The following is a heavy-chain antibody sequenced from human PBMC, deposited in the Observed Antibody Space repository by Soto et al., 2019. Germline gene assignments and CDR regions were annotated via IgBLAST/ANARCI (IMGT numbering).Heavy chain of an antibody. CDR1: GGSISSYY. V-gene: IGHV4-59*01. Sequence: SETLSLTCTVSGGSISSYYWSWIRQPPGKGLEWIGYIYYSGSTNYNPSLKSRVTISVDTSKNQFSLKLSSVTAADTAVYYCARDVSSYGGYFDYWGQGTLVTVSS. CDR3: ARDVSSYGGYFDY. CDR2: IYYSGST. D-gene: IGHD3-10*01. J-gene: IGHJ4*02.